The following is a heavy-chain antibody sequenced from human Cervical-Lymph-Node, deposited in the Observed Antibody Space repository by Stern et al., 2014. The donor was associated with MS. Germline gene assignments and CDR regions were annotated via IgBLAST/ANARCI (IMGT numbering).Heavy chain of an antibody. V-gene: IGHV5-51*01. D-gene: IGHD6-19*01. Sequence: QLVQSGAEVKKSGESLTISCRGSGYSFSTYWIGWVRQMSGKGLEWMGIFYPGDSDTRYSPSFQGQVTISFDASISTAFLHWSSLRASDTATYHCARSPSGVSDPHYFDSWGQGTPVNVLS. CDR1: GYSFSTYW. CDR2: FYPGDSDT. CDR3: ARSPSGVSDPHYFDS. J-gene: IGHJ4*02.